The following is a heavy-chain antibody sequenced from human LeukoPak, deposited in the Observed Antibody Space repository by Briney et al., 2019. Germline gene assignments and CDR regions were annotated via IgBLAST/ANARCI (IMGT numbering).Heavy chain of an antibody. V-gene: IGHV1-46*01. Sequence: ASVKVSCKASGSTFTSYYMHWVRQAPGQGLEWMGIINPSGGSTSYAQKFQGRVTMTRDTSTSTVYMELSGLRSDDTAVYYCARGGHRRYYYTSGSAFDPWGQGTLVTVSS. D-gene: IGHD3-10*01. CDR3: ARGGHRRYYYTSGSAFDP. CDR2: INPSGGST. CDR1: GSTFTSYY. J-gene: IGHJ5*02.